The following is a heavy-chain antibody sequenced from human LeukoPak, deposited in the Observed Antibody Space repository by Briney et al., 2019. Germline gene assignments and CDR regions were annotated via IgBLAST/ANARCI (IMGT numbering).Heavy chain of an antibody. CDR3: AKDQGYYYDSSGDKGY. CDR1: GFTFSSYA. CDR2: ISGSGGST. D-gene: IGHD3-22*01. V-gene: IGHV3-23*01. J-gene: IGHJ4*02. Sequence: QTGGSLRLSCDASGFTFSSYAMSWVRQAPGKGLEWVSAISGSGGSTYYADSVKGRFTISRDNSKNTLYLQMSSLRAEDTAVYYCAKDQGYYYDSSGDKGYWGQGTLVTVSS.